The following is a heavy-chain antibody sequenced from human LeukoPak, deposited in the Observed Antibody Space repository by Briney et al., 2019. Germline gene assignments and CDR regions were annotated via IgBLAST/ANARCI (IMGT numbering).Heavy chain of an antibody. D-gene: IGHD6-19*01. CDR3: ARGRGKSSGWYASHDY. CDR1: GYTFTSYD. CDR2: MNPNSGNT. V-gene: IGHV1-8*01. J-gene: IGHJ4*02. Sequence: ASVEVSCKASGYTFTSYDINWVRQATGQGLEWMGWMNPNSGNTGYAQKFQGRVTMTRNTSISTAYMELSSLRSEDTAVYYCARGRGKSSGWYASHDYWGQGPLVTVSS.